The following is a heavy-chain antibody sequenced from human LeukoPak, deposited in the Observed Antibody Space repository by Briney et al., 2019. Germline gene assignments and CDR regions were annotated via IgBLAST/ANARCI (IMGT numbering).Heavy chain of an antibody. Sequence: SETLSLTCTVSGGSISSYYWSWIRQPAGKGLEWIGRIYTSGSTNYNPSLKSRVTMSVDTSKNQFSLKLSSVTAADTAVYYCARDPQSYWYFDLWSRGTLVTVSS. CDR3: ARDPQSYWYFDL. D-gene: IGHD6-19*01. CDR1: GGSISSYY. J-gene: IGHJ2*01. CDR2: IYTSGST. V-gene: IGHV4-4*07.